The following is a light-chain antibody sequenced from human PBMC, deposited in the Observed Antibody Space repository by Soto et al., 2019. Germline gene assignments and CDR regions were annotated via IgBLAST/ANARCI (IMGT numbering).Light chain of an antibody. Sequence: QSLLTEPPSVSVTPGHRVSISCSGGSANIATNYVYCYQVLPGTAPNLVIFSNTIRPPRVPDRFSGSKSGASASLVISGLRSDDEADYFCASWDDSLFGWVFGGGTKVTV. J-gene: IGLJ3*02. CDR3: ASWDDSLFGWV. V-gene: IGLV1-47*02. CDR1: SANIATNY. CDR2: SNT.